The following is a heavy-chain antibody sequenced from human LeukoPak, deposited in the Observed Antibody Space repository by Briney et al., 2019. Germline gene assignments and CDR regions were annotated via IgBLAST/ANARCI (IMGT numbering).Heavy chain of an antibody. CDR1: GGSISSNTYY. CDR3: ATTTIRLGY. V-gene: IGHV4-39*07. J-gene: IGHJ4*02. CDR2: IYYSGST. D-gene: IGHD1-26*01. Sequence: SETLSLTCTVSGGSISSNTYYWGWIRQPPGKGLEWIGSIYYSGSTYYNPSLKSRVTISVDTSKNQFSLKLSSVTAADTAVYYCATTTIRLGYWGQGTLVTVSS.